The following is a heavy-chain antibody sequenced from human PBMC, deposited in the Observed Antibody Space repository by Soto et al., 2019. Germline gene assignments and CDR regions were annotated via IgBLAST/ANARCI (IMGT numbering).Heavy chain of an antibody. CDR2: ISWNSGSI. V-gene: IGHV3-9*01. CDR3: VKDIHEQWLVSHFEY. D-gene: IGHD6-19*01. Sequence: EVQLVESGGGLVQPGRSLRLSCVASGFTFDSYAMHWVRQAPGKGLEWVSGISWNSGSIGYEDSVKGRFTISRDNAQNSVYLEMNSLRVEDTAFYYCVKDIHEQWLVSHFEYWGQGALVTVSS. J-gene: IGHJ4*02. CDR1: GFTFDSYA.